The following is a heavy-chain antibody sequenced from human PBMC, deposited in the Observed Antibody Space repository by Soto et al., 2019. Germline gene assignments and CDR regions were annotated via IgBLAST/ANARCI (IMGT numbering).Heavy chain of an antibody. D-gene: IGHD6-13*01. CDR1: GYTFISYS. Sequence: QVQLVQSGGEVKKPGASVNISCKATGYTFISYSITWVRQAPGQGLEWMGWISTYNGNTKYAQSLQGRVNLTRETSPNTAFMEIRGLRSDDTAIYYCAREGAHSTGWYDYFDQWGQGTLVAVSS. CDR3: AREGAHSTGWYDYFDQ. V-gene: IGHV1-18*04. J-gene: IGHJ4*02. CDR2: ISTYNGNT.